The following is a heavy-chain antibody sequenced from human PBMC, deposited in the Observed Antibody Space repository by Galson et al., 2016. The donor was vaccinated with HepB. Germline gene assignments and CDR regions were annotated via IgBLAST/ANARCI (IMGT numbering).Heavy chain of an antibody. Sequence: SLRLSCAASGFIFSSYAMSWVRQAPGKGLEWVAIVSVVGANTYYADSVKGRFTISRDNTKNTLYLQMNSLRAEDTAVYYCAKTSETQLLWRHFDYWGQGTLVTVSS. D-gene: IGHD2-2*01. J-gene: IGHJ4*02. CDR1: GFIFSSYA. CDR2: VSVVGANT. V-gene: IGHV3-23*01. CDR3: AKTSETQLLWRHFDY.